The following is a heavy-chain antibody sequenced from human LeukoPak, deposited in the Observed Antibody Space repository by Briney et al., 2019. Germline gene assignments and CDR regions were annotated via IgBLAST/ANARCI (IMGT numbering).Heavy chain of an antibody. CDR1: GGSISSGGYS. Sequence: SQTLCLTCAVSGGSISSGGYSWSWIRQPPGKGLEWIGYIYHSGSTYYNPSLKSRVTISVDRSKNQFSLKLSSVTAADTAVYYCARRSGSYRAYFDYWGQGTLVTVSS. CDR3: ARRSGSYRAYFDY. D-gene: IGHD1-26*01. CDR2: IYHSGST. J-gene: IGHJ4*02. V-gene: IGHV4-30-2*01.